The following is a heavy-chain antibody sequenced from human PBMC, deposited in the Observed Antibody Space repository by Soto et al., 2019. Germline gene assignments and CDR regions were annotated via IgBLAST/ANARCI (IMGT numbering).Heavy chain of an antibody. CDR3: ARQSTVTGNYYFDS. D-gene: IGHD4-17*01. CDR2: ISYSGST. Sequence: WTWIRQLPGKGLEWIGYISYSGSTNYSPSLKSRLNISIDTSDNHFSLKLTSVTAADTAVYYCARQSTVTGNYYFDSWGQGTRVTVAT. J-gene: IGHJ4*02. V-gene: IGHV4-31*02.